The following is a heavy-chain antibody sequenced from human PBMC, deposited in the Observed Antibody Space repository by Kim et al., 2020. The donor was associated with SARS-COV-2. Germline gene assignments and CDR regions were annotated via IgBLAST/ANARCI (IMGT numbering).Heavy chain of an antibody. CDR3: QLHNGSHFGSGKDV. CDR2: FKPKTAGGTI. J-gene: IGHJ6*02. V-gene: IGHV3-15*01. CDR1: GFSFGNAW. Sequence: GGSLRLSCATSGFSFGNAWMGSARQFPGTELGWVGRFKPKTAGGTIEYPAPAKGKMAISRDDSMNTLYLQVNSLGTEDTAVYYCQLHNGSHFGSGKDVCGLGTPVTVSS. D-gene: IGHD1-20*01.